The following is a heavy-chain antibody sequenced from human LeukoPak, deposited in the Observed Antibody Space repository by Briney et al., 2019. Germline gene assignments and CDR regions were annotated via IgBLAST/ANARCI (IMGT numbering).Heavy chain of an antibody. J-gene: IGHJ3*02. Sequence: PSETLSLTFSVSGGSISSYYWSWIRQPPGKGLEWIGYIYYSGSTNYNPSLKSRVTISVDTSKNQFSLKLSFVTAADTAVYYCARDVAVAGVDAFDIWGQGTMVTVSS. CDR1: GGSISSYY. CDR2: IYYSGST. D-gene: IGHD6-19*01. CDR3: ARDVAVAGVDAFDI. V-gene: IGHV4-59*01.